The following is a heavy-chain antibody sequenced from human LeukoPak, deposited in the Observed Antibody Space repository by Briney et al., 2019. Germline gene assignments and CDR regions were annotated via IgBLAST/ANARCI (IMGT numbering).Heavy chain of an antibody. J-gene: IGHJ6*04. CDR2: IYSDNT. D-gene: IGHD3-10*02. Sequence: GGSLRLSCTVSGFTVSSNSMSWVRQAPGKGLEWVSFIYSDNTHYSDSVKGRFTISRDNDKNSLYLQMNSLRAEDTAVYYCAELGITMIGGVWGKGTRVTISS. CDR1: GFTVSSNS. V-gene: IGHV3-53*01. CDR3: AELGITMIGGV.